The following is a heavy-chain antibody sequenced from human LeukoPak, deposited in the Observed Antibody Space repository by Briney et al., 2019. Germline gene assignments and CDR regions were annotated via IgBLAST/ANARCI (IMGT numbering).Heavy chain of an antibody. D-gene: IGHD2-15*01. Sequence: SETLSLTCTVSGGSISDNYWSWIRQPPGKGLEWVGYAYYSGHTNYNSSLKSRVTMSLDTSKSQFSLRLSSVTAADTAVYFCARHPFATPFDYWGPGTLVTVSS. CDR3: ARHPFATPFDY. CDR2: AYYSGHT. J-gene: IGHJ4*02. V-gene: IGHV4-59*08. CDR1: GGSISDNY.